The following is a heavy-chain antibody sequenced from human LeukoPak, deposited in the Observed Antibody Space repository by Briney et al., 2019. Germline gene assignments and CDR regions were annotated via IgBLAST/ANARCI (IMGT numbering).Heavy chain of an antibody. D-gene: IGHD2-2*01. CDR3: ARPRGYCSSTSCYAGWDY. V-gene: IGHV4-34*01. CDR1: GGSFSGYY. Sequence: PSETLSLTCGVYGGSFSGYYWNWIRQPPGKGLEWIGSIYYSGSTYYNPSLKSRVTISVDTSKNQFSLKLSSVTAADTAVYYCARPRGYCSSTSCYAGWDYWGQGTLVTVSS. CDR2: IYYSGST. J-gene: IGHJ4*02.